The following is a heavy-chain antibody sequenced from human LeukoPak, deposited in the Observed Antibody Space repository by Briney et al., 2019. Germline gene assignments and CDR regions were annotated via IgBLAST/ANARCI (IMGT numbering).Heavy chain of an antibody. D-gene: IGHD5-12*01. CDR2: IRDRGGHI. V-gene: IGHV3-21*01. CDR1: GRAIKLSM. Sequence: GRSLTPSCAASGRAIKLSMMNWVRQHAGKGRGSGSSIRDRGGHIYYADSVKGRFTISRDKSKNTLYLQLTILRAEDTAVYYCAKVMDRDIVATIRLGSQYYFYYWGQGTLVTVSS. J-gene: IGHJ4*02. CDR3: AKVMDRDIVATIRLGSQYYFYY.